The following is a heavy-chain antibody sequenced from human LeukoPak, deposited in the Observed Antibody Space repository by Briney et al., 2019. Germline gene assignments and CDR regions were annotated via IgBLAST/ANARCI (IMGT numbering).Heavy chain of an antibody. CDR3: AITVGFLVPEYFDF. V-gene: IGHV4-59*11. CDR2: IYYSGST. J-gene: IGHJ4*02. D-gene: IGHD4-23*01. Sequence: SETLSLTCTVSGGSISSHYWNWIRQPPGQGLEWIGNIYYSGSTNYNPSLKNRVNISIDTSKNQFSLKLNSVTAADTAVYYCAITVGFLVPEYFDFWGQETLVPVSS. CDR1: GGSISSHY.